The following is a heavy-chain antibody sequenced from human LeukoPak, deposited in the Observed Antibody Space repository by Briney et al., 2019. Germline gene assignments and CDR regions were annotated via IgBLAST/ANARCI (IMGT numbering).Heavy chain of an antibody. D-gene: IGHD6-6*01. CDR3: ARGGAARPDY. CDR2: ISSSSSNI. J-gene: IGHJ4*02. Sequence: GGSLRLSCAASGFTFSSYAMTWARQAPGKGLEWVAYISSSSSNINYADSVRGRFTISRDNARNSLYLHMDSLRVKDMAVYYCARGGAARPDYWGPGTLVTVSS. V-gene: IGHV3-21*01. CDR1: GFTFSSYA.